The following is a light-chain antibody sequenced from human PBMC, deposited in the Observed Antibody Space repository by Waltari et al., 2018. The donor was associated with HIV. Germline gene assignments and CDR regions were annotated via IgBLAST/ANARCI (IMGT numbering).Light chain of an antibody. CDR1: SSNVGSKP. CDR3: VAWDDSLSGYV. V-gene: IGLV1-47*01. J-gene: IGLJ1*01. Sequence: QSVLTQPPSASGTLGQSVTISCPGSSSNVGSKPVYWFQQVSGTAPKLPIYRDYQRRSGIPDRFSGSKSGASASLTISGLRSEDEADYYCVAWDDSLSGYVFGTGTKVSVL. CDR2: RDY.